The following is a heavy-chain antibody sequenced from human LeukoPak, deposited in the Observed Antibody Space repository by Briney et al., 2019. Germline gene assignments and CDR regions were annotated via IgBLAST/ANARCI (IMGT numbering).Heavy chain of an antibody. J-gene: IGHJ4*02. CDR2: IYYSGST. Sequence: SETLSRTCTVSGGSISSYYWSWIRQPPGKGLKGMGYIYYSGSTNYNPSLKRLVTISVDTSKNQFSLKLSSVTAADTAVYYCARDPTWDGSGPLDYWGQGTLVTVSS. V-gene: IGHV4-59*01. D-gene: IGHD3-10*01. CDR1: GGSISSYY. CDR3: ARDPTWDGSGPLDY.